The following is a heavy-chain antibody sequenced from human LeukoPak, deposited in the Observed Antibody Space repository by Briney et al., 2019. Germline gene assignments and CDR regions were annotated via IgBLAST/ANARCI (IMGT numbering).Heavy chain of an antibody. CDR3: ARDNFWSGSDAFDI. CDR2: ISSSGSTI. J-gene: IGHJ3*02. D-gene: IGHD3-3*01. V-gene: IGHV3-11*04. CDR1: GFTFSDYY. Sequence: GGSLRLSCAASGFTFSDYYMSWIRQAPGKGLEWDSYISSSGSTIYYADSVKGRFTISRDNAKNSLYLQMNSLRAEDTAVYYCARDNFWSGSDAFDIWGQGTMVTVSS.